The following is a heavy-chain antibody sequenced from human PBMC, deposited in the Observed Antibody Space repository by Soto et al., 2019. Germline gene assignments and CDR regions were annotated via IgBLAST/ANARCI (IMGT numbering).Heavy chain of an antibody. CDR3: TTLPLDY. CDR1: GFSFSNVW. J-gene: IGHJ4*02. V-gene: IGHV3-15*01. Sequence: GGSLRLSCAASGFSFSNVWMSWVRQAPGKGLEWVGRIKTKTDGGTADFAAPVKGRFTISRDDSKNTLYLQMNSLKTEDTAVYYCTTLPLDYWGQGALVTVSS. CDR2: IKTKTDGGTA.